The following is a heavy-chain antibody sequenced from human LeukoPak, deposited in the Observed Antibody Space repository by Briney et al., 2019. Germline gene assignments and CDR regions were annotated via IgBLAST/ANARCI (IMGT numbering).Heavy chain of an antibody. J-gene: IGHJ6*02. CDR3: AKVSRGYCRGGTCYYYYGLYV. Sequence: GGSLRLSCAASGFTFSTYAMSWVRRAPGKGLEWVSSVFGNGITYFADSVKGRFTISRDNSKNTPYLQTNSLRAEDTAVYYCAKVSRGYCRGGTCYYYYGLYVWGQGTTVTVSS. V-gene: IGHV3-23*01. CDR2: VFGNGIT. D-gene: IGHD2-15*01. CDR1: GFTFSTYA.